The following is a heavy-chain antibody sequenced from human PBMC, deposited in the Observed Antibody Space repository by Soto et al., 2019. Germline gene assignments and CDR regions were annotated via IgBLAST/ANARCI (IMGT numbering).Heavy chain of an antibody. D-gene: IGHD3-16*01. Sequence: PGESLKISCQGSGYNFITDWISWVRQMPGKGLEWMGRIDPTDSYTKYSPSFEGHVTSSADKSISTAYLQWSSLKASDSAVYYCARLSRASFALDVWGQVTTVTVSS. V-gene: IGHV5-10-1*01. CDR2: IDPTDSYT. CDR3: ARLSRASFALDV. CDR1: GYNFITDW. J-gene: IGHJ6*02.